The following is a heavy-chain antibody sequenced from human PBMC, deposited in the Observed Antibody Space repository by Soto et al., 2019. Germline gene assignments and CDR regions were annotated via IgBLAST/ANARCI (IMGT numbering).Heavy chain of an antibody. Sequence: ASVKFSCKASGYTFTSYAMHWVRQAPGQRLEWMGWINAGNGNTKYSQKFQGRVTITRDTSASTAYMELSSLRSEDTAVYYCASNVENYYGMDVWGQGTTVTVSS. J-gene: IGHJ6*02. CDR3: ASNVENYYGMDV. V-gene: IGHV1-3*01. D-gene: IGHD3-3*01. CDR1: GYTFTSYA. CDR2: INAGNGNT.